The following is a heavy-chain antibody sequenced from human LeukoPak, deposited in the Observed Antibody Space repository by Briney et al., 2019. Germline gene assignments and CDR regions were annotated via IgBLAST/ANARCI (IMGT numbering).Heavy chain of an antibody. D-gene: IGHD3-10*01. CDR2: IDTSGSTI. CDR1: GFTFSNYN. V-gene: IGHV3-48*01. CDR3: ARQWFGDWGYYFDY. Sequence: GGSLRLSCAASGFTFSNYNMNWVRQAPGKGLEWVSDIDTSGSTIYYADSVKGRFTISRDNAKNSLYLQMNSLRAEDTAIYYCARQWFGDWGYYFDYWGQGTLVTVSS. J-gene: IGHJ4*02.